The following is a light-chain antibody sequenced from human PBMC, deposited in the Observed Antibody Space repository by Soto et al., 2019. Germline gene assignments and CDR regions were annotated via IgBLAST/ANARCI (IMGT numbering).Light chain of an antibody. J-gene: IGKJ1*01. CDR2: GVS. V-gene: IGKV3-20*01. Sequence: EIVLTQSPVTLSLSPGERATLSCRASQSVSSSYLSWYQQKPGQTPRLLIYGVSRRATGIPDRFSGSGSGTDFTLTISRLEPEDFAVYYCQQYGSSRWTFGQGAKVDIK. CDR3: QQYGSSRWT. CDR1: QSVSSSY.